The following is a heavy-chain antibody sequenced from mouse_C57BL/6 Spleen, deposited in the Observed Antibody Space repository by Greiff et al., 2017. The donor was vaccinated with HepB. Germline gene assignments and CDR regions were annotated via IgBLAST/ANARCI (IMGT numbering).Heavy chain of an antibody. V-gene: IGHV14-4*01. J-gene: IGHJ4*01. CDR3: TTSDSSGPYYYAMDY. D-gene: IGHD3-2*02. Sequence: EVQLQQSGAELVRPGASVKLSCTASGFNIKDDYMHWVKQRPEQGLEWIGWIDPENGDTEYASKFQGKATITADTSSNTAYLQLSSLTSEDTAVYYCTTSDSSGPYYYAMDYWGQGTSVTVSS. CDR2: IDPENGDT. CDR1: GFNIKDDY.